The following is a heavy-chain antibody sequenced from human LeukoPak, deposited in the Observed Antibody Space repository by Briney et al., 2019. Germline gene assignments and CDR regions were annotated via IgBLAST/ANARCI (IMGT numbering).Heavy chain of an antibody. Sequence: GASVKVSCKASGYTFTGYYMHWVRQAPGQGLEWMGWIGPNSGGTNYAQKFQGRVTMTRDTSISTAYMELSRLRSDDTAVYYCARSGEWFGEFVFFDPGAKGTLVTVSS. V-gene: IGHV1-2*02. CDR1: GYTFTGYY. D-gene: IGHD3-10*01. CDR2: IGPNSGGT. J-gene: IGHJ5*02. CDR3: ARSGEWFGEFVFFDP.